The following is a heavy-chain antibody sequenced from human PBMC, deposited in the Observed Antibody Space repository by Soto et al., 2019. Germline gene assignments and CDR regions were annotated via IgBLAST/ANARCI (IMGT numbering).Heavy chain of an antibody. CDR2: IISDGTST. D-gene: IGHD2-2*01. CDR1: GFTFSNYW. J-gene: IGHJ6*02. Sequence: GGSLRLSCAASGFTFSNYWMHWVRQAPGKGLVWVSRIISDGTSTTYADSVRGRFTISRDNAKNTLYLQMNSLSAEDTAVYYGAIGLRYCSTRCYNYGMDVWVQGT. V-gene: IGHV3-74*01. CDR3: AIGLRYCSTRCYNYGMDV.